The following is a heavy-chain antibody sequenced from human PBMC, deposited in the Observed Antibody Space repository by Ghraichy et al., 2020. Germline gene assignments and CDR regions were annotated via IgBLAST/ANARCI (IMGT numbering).Heavy chain of an antibody. V-gene: IGHV4-34*01. CDR2: INHSGST. CDR3: ARSQWLVRRAPMVY. Sequence: SQTLSLTCAVYGGSFSGYYWSWIRQPPGKGLEWIGEINHSGSTNYNPSLKSRVTISVDTSKNQFSLKLSSVTAADTAVYYCARSQWLVRRAPMVYWGQETLVTVSS. D-gene: IGHD6-19*01. CDR1: GGSFSGYY. J-gene: IGHJ4*02.